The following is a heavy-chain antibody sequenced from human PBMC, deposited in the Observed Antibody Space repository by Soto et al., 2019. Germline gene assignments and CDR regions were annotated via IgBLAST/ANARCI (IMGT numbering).Heavy chain of an antibody. CDR2: ICPGDSDT. CDR3: ASGDWYRDLLTAYLPYTFDY. CDR1: GYKFTSYC. Sequence: PGESLKISCKGSGYKFTSYCIAWVRQMPGKGLEYMGIICPGDSDTTYSPSFQGQVTISADKSISTAYLQWSSLKASDSAMYYCASGDWYRDLLTAYLPYTFDYWGRATLVTVSS. V-gene: IGHV5-51*01. D-gene: IGHD3-9*01. J-gene: IGHJ4*02.